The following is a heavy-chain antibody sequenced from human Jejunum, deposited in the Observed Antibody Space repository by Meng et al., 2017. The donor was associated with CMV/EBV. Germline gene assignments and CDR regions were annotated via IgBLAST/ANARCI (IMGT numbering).Heavy chain of an antibody. D-gene: IGHD4-11*01. CDR2: IGRTVGLT. CDR1: TFSSYS. Sequence: TFSSYSMNWVRQAPGKGLEWVSSIGRTVGLTYYAGSVKGRFTISKENGKSSVFLQMDSLRVEDTAVYYCARDPDYSTDWYGGGDFWGQGVRVTVSS. CDR3: ARDPDYSTDWYGGGDF. V-gene: IGHV3-21*06. J-gene: IGHJ4*02.